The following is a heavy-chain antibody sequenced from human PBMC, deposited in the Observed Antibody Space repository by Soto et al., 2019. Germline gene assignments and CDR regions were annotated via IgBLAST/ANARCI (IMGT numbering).Heavy chain of an antibody. CDR2: INVYNGET. D-gene: IGHD2-2*02. J-gene: IGHJ5*01. V-gene: IGHV1-2*02. CDR1: GYTFSGYH. CDR3: AREGATRRPSRPAIGWLES. Sequence: ASVKVSCKASGYTFSGYHMHWVRQAPGQGLEWMGWINVYNGETNIAQKFQGRVAMTRDTSITTAYVELSRLRIDDTAVYFCAREGATRRPSRPAIGWLESWGQGTLVTVSS.